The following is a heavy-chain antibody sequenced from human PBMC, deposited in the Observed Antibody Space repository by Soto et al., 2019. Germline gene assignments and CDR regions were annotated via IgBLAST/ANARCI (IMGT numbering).Heavy chain of an antibody. D-gene: IGHD3-9*01. Sequence: QVQLQESGPGLVKPSETLSLTCTVSGGSFKSGSYSWSWIRQPPGKGLEWIGYVYHTGRTSYNPSLKSRVSISMDTSKNQFSLKLTSVTAADAGVYYCARDAYYDSNNWFDPWGQGILVTVSS. J-gene: IGHJ5*02. CDR3: ARDAYYDSNNWFDP. V-gene: IGHV4-61*01. CDR2: VYHTGRT. CDR1: GGSFKSGSYS.